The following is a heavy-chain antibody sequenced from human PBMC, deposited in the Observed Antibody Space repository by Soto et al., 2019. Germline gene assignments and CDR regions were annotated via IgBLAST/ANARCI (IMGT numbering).Heavy chain of an antibody. V-gene: IGHV4-59*01. CDR2: VYDNGRP. D-gene: IGHD3-9*01. CDR1: GGSITSYY. Sequence: SETLSLTCIVSGGSITSYYWSWIRQSPRQGLEWIGYVYDNGRPYYSPSLKSRVTISADTSKNQISLKLASATAADTAVYYCARGVGSSPPRYWGRGTLVTVSS. CDR3: ARGVGSSPPRY. J-gene: IGHJ4*02.